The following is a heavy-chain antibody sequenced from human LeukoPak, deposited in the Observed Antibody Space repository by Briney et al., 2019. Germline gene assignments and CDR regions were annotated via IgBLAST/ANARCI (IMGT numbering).Heavy chain of an antibody. CDR2: INRSGST. Sequence: SETLSLTCAVYGGSFSGYYWTRIRQPPGKGLEWIGEINRSGSTNYNPSLKSRVTISVDTSKNQFSLKLSSVTAADTAVYYCARAYSAYDYVWGSYRLYGYYFDYWGQGTLVTVSS. V-gene: IGHV4-34*01. CDR3: ARAYSAYDYVWGSYRLYGYYFDY. D-gene: IGHD3-16*02. CDR1: GGSFSGYY. J-gene: IGHJ4*02.